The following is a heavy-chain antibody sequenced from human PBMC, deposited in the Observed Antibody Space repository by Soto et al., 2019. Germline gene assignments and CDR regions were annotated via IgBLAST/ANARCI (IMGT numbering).Heavy chain of an antibody. CDR3: HYGSGHGRYGMDV. J-gene: IGHJ6*02. Sequence: QVQLQESGPGLVKPSEALSLTCAVSGGSISSYYWSWIRQPPGRGLEWIGYIFYSGSTNYNPSLRGRVNISIDRSKNQFSLKLNAVTAGDTAVYYCHYGSGHGRYGMDVWGRGTTVTVSS. CDR1: GGSISSYY. V-gene: IGHV4-59*12. CDR2: IFYSGST. D-gene: IGHD3-10*01.